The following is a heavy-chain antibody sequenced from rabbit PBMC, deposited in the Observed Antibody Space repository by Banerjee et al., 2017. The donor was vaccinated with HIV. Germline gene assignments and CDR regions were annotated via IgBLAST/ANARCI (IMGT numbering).Heavy chain of an antibody. V-gene: IGHV1S45*01. CDR3: ARDLAGVIGWNFDL. D-gene: IGHD4-1*01. CDR2: IYTGASIST. J-gene: IGHJ4*01. CDR1: GFSFNNKYV. Sequence: QEPLEASGGDLVKPEGSLTLTCTASGFSFNNKYVMCWVRQAPGKGLEWIACIYTGASISTYYASWAKGRFTISKTSSTTVTLQMTSLTAADTATYFCARDLAGVIGWNFDLWGPGTLVTVS.